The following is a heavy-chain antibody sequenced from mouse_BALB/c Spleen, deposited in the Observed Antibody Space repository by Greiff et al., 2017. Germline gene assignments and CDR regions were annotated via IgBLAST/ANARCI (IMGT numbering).Heavy chain of an antibody. CDR2: ISSGGST. Sequence: DVMLVESGGGLVKPGGSLKLSCAASGFTFSSYAMSWVRQTPEKRLEWVASISSGGSTYYPDSVKGRFTISRDNARNILYLQMSSLRSEDTAMYYCARGLLDAMDYWGQGTSVTVSS. J-gene: IGHJ4*01. CDR3: ARGLLDAMDY. D-gene: IGHD6-1*01. CDR1: GFTFSSYA. V-gene: IGHV5-6-5*01.